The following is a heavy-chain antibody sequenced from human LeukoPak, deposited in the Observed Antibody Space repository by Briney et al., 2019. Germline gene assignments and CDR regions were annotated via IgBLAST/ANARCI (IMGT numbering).Heavy chain of an antibody. CDR1: GYTFTSYY. D-gene: IGHD6-13*01. V-gene: IGHV1-46*01. Sequence: ASVKVSCKASGYTFTSYYMHWVRQAPGQGLERMGIINPSGGSTSYAQKFQGRVTMTRDTSTSTVYMELSSLRSEDTAVYYCARELSSSWYYYYYGMDVWGQGTTVTVSS. CDR3: ARELSSSWYYYYYGMDV. J-gene: IGHJ6*02. CDR2: INPSGGST.